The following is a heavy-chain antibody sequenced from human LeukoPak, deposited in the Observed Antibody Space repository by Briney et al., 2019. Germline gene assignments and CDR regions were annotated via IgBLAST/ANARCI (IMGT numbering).Heavy chain of an antibody. J-gene: IGHJ3*02. V-gene: IGHV4-39*01. CDR2: IYYRGTT. Sequence: QPPGMGLELIGSIYYRGTTYYTPSLKGRVTVSVDTSKNQFSVKLSSVTAADTAMYYCAREDTAMDDAFDIWGQGTAVTVS. D-gene: IGHD5-18*01. CDR3: AREDTAMDDAFDI.